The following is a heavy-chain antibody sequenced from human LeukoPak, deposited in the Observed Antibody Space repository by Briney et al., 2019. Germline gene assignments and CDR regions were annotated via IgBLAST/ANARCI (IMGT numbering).Heavy chain of an antibody. CDR1: GVTLSSYA. D-gene: IGHD4-23*01. Sequence: HAGGSLRLSCAASGVTLSSYAMSWARQAPGKGLEWVSGISSSGSGGNTYYADSVKGRFTISRDSSKNTLFLHMNTLRAEDTAIYYCAKDRTVEASYWYFDLWGRGTLVTVSS. CDR2: ISSSGSGGNT. CDR3: AKDRTVEASYWYFDL. J-gene: IGHJ2*01. V-gene: IGHV3-23*01.